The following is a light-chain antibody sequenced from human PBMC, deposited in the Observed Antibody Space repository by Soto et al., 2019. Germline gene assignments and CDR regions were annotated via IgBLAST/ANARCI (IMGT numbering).Light chain of an antibody. V-gene: IGKV3-11*01. CDR2: DAS. CDR1: QSVSSY. CDR3: QQRSNGFT. J-gene: IGKJ3*01. Sequence: EIVLTQSPATLSLSPGERATLSCRASQSVSSYLAWYQQKPGQAPRLLIYDASNSATGIPARFSGSGSGTDFTLTISSLEPEDFAVYYCQQRSNGFTFCPGTKVDIK.